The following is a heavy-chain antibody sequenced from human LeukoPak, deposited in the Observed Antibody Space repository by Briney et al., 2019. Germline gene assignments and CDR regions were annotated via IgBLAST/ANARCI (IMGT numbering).Heavy chain of an antibody. CDR1: GGTFSSYT. Sequence: SVKVSCKASGGTFSSYTISWVRQAPGQGLEWMGMIIPILGIANYAQKFQGRVTITADKSPSTTYMELSSMRSEDTAVYYCARGGRDTPDXFXXWGQXXLVT. V-gene: IGHV1-69*02. J-gene: IGHJ5*02. CDR2: IIPILGIA. D-gene: IGHD5-18*01. CDR3: ARGGRDTPDXFXX.